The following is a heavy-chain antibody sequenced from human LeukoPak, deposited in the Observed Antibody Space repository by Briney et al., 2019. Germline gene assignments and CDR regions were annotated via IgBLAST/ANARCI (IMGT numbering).Heavy chain of an antibody. CDR1: GGSISSSSYY. Sequence: SETLSLTCTVSGGSISSSSYYWGWIRQPPGKGLEWIGSIYYSGSTYYNPSLKSRVTISVDTSKNQFSLKLSSVTAADTAVYYCARDVMYSSSWYKYYYYMDVWGKGTTVTVSS. CDR3: ARDVMYSSSWYKYYYYMDV. D-gene: IGHD6-13*01. J-gene: IGHJ6*03. CDR2: IYYSGST. V-gene: IGHV4-39*07.